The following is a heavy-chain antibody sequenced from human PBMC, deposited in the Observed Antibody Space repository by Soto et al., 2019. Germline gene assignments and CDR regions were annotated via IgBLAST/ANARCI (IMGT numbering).Heavy chain of an antibody. V-gene: IGHV1-8*01. J-gene: IGHJ5*02. D-gene: IGHD2-2*01. CDR3: GRDTAGTATRVSHRPATWVDV. CDR1: GYTFTSYD. CDR2: MNPNSGTT. Sequence: QVQLVQSGAEVKKPGASVKVSCKASGYTFTSYDINWVRQATGQGLEWMGWMNPNSGTTGYEQKLHGIVTMTRDTSNSPAYTELSSLRSEDTDVYYWGRDTAGTATRVSHRPATWVDVWGQGTLVNVSS.